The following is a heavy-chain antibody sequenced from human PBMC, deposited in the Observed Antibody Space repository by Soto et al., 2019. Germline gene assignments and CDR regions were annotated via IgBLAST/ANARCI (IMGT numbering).Heavy chain of an antibody. V-gene: IGHV3-33*01. Sequence: GGSLRLSCAASGFTFSSYGMHWVRQAPGKGLEWVAVIWYDGSNKYYADSVKGRFTISRDNSKNTLYLQMNSLRAEDTAVYYCAREDYDILTGYRVYYGMDVWGQGTTVTVSS. CDR2: IWYDGSNK. J-gene: IGHJ6*02. D-gene: IGHD3-9*01. CDR1: GFTFSSYG. CDR3: AREDYDILTGYRVYYGMDV.